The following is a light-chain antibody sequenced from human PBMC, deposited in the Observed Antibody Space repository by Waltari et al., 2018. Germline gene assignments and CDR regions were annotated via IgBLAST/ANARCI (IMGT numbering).Light chain of an antibody. CDR2: KDS. V-gene: IGLV3-25*03. CDR1: ALPKHN. CDR3: QSTDSSGSYRV. Sequence: SYELTQPPSVSVSPGQTARITCPGDALPKHNAYWFQQKPGQAPVLVICKDSERPSGIPERFSGSSSGTTVTLTISGVQAEDEADYYCQSTDSSGSYRVFGGGTKLTVL. J-gene: IGLJ2*01.